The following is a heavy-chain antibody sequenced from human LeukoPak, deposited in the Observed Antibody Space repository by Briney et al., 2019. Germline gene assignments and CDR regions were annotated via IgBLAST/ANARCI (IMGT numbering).Heavy chain of an antibody. CDR1: GGSISSGSYY. Sequence: PSETLSLTCTVSGGSISSGSYYWSWIRQPAGKGLEWIGRIYTSGSTNYNPSLKSRVTISVDTSKNQFSLKLSSVTAADTAVYYCARAPSSGYSSRGVFDYWGQGTLVTVSS. V-gene: IGHV4-61*02. CDR2: IYTSGST. J-gene: IGHJ4*02. D-gene: IGHD6-13*01. CDR3: ARAPSSGYSSRGVFDY.